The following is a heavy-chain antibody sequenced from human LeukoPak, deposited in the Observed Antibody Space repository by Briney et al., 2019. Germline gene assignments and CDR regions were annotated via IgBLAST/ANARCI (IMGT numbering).Heavy chain of an antibody. CDR1: GYTFTGYY. D-gene: IGHD3-9*01. CDR2: INPNSGAT. CDR3: ARDLAHAPFEFDQ. J-gene: IGHJ4*02. V-gene: IGHV1-2*02. Sequence: ASVKVSCKASGYTFTGYYMHWVRQAPGQGLEWMGWINPNSGATNFAQKFQGRVTMTRDTSITTAYMELNSLRSDDSAVYYCARDLAHAPFEFDQWGQGTLVTVSS.